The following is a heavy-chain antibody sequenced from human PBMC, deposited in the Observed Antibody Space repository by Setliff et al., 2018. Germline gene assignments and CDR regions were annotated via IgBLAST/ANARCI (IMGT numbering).Heavy chain of an antibody. Sequence: GASVKVSCKASGYTFTSYGFSWVRQAPGQGLEWVSRVNDDGSSAMYADSVKGRFTMSRDNAKNTLYLQMNSLRAEDTAVYYCARAYYGTVNGYSSYYGLDVWGQGTTVTVSS. CDR3: ARAYYGTVNGYSSYYGLDV. CDR2: VNDDGSSA. D-gene: IGHD3-9*01. J-gene: IGHJ6*02. V-gene: IGHV3-74*03. CDR1: GYTFTSYG.